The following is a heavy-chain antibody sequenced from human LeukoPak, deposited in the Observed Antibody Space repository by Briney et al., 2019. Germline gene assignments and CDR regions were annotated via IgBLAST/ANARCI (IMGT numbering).Heavy chain of an antibody. CDR3: VAKLRGVGD. Sequence: GGSLRLSCAASGFTFSDHYMDWVRQAPGKGLEWVGRIRNKVNSHTTEYSASVKGRFTISRDDSTNSVYLQMNSPKTEDTAVYYCVAKLRGVGDWGQGTLVTVSS. J-gene: IGHJ4*02. D-gene: IGHD3-10*01. V-gene: IGHV3-72*01. CDR2: IRNKVNSHTT. CDR1: GFTFSDHY.